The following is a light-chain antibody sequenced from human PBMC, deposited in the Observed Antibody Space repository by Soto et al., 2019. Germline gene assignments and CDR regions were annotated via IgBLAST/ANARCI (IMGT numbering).Light chain of an antibody. CDR3: QQYNCY. CDR1: QSISSF. Sequence: DIPMTQSPSTLSASVGDRVTITCRASQSISSFLAWYQQKPGRAPKLLIYDASTLESGVPSRFSGSASGTEFTLTISSLQPDDFATYYCQQYNCYFGQGTKLEIK. J-gene: IGKJ2*01. CDR2: DAS. V-gene: IGKV1-5*01.